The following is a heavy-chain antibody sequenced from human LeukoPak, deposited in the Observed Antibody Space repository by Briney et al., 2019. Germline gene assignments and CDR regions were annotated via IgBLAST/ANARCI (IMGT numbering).Heavy chain of an antibody. J-gene: IGHJ4*02. Sequence: PSETLSLTCAVSGGSISSTNWWSWVRQPPGKGLEWIGGIHHSGSTKYSPSLKSRVTISVDTSKNQFSLKLSSVTAADTAVYYCARAYNSGWYVGYWGRGTLVTVSS. CDR3: ARAYNSGWYVGY. D-gene: IGHD6-19*01. V-gene: IGHV4-4*02. CDR1: GGSISSTNW. CDR2: IHHSGST.